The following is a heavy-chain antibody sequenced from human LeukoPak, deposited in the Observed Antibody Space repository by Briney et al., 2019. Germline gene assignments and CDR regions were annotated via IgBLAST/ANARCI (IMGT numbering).Heavy chain of an antibody. CDR3: ARETSGSYFDY. Sequence: PGGSLRLSCAASGFSFSAFGMSWIRQPPGKGLEWIGYIYYSGSTNYNPSLKSRVTISVDTSKNQFSLKLSSVTAADTAVYYCARETSGSYFDYWGQGTLVTVSS. J-gene: IGHJ4*02. CDR1: GFSFSAFG. CDR2: IYYSGST. V-gene: IGHV4-59*01. D-gene: IGHD1-26*01.